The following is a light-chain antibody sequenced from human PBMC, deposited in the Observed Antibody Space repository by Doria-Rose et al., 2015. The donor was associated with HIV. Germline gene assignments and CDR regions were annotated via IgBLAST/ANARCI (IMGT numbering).Light chain of an antibody. CDR3: QQYSQWPPYT. CDR2: RAS. J-gene: IGKJ2*01. V-gene: IGKV3-15*01. Sequence: TQSPATLSASPGERATLSCRASQGIGSDLAWYQQKPGQAPRLLIYRASIRATGITPRFSGGGSGTEFTLTISSLQPEDFAVYFCQQYSQWPPYTFGQGTKLEV. CDR1: QGIGSD.